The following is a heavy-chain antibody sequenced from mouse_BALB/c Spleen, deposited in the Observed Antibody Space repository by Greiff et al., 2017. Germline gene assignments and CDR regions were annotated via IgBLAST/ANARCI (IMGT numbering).Heavy chain of an antibody. CDR2: ISYSGST. J-gene: IGHJ4*01. Sequence: EVMLVESGPGLVKPSQSLSLTCTVTGYSITSDYAWNWIRQFPGNKLEWMGYISYSGSTSYNPSLKSRISITRDTSKNQFFLQLNSVTTEDTATYYCAREDGNYAMDYWGQGTSVTVSS. CDR3: AREDGNYAMDY. CDR1: GYSITSDYA. V-gene: IGHV3-2*02. D-gene: IGHD2-1*01.